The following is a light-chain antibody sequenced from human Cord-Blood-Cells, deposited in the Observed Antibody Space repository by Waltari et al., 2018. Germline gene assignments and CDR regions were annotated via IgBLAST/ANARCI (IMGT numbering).Light chain of an antibody. CDR3: QQYYSTPLT. J-gene: IGKJ4*01. Sequence: DIVMTQSPDYLAVDLVERATINCKSSQSVLYSSNNKNYFAWYQQKPGQPPKLLIYWASTRESGVPDRFSGSGSGTDFTLTISSLQAEDVAVYYCQQYYSTPLTFGGGTKVEIK. CDR1: QSVLYSSNNKNY. V-gene: IGKV4-1*01. CDR2: WAS.